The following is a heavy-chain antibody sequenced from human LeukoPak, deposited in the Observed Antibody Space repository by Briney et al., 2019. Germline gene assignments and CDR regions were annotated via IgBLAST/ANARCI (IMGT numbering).Heavy chain of an antibody. CDR2: ISWNSGSI. CDR1: GFTFDDYA. CDR3: AKGPSSSWYLNCYYYMDV. V-gene: IGHV3-9*01. D-gene: IGHD6-13*01. Sequence: GGSLRLSCAAPGFTFDDYAMHWVRQAPGKGLEGVSGISWNSGSIGYADSVKGRFTISRDKAKNSLYLQMNSLRAEITALYYYAKGPSSSWYLNCYYYMDVWGKGTTVTVSS. J-gene: IGHJ6*03.